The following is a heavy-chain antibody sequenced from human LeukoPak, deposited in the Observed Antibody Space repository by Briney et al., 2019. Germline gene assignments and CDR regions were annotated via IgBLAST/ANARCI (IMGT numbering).Heavy chain of an antibody. CDR3: ARVDLTTKTSNWFGP. D-gene: IGHD4-11*01. CDR2: IKQDGSEK. Sequence: GGSLRLSCAASGFTFSSYWMSWVRQAPGKGLEWVANIKQDGSEKYYVDSVKGRFTISRDNAKNSLYLQMNSLRAEDTAVYYCARVDLTTKTSNWFGPWGQGTLVTVSS. CDR1: GFTFSSYW. J-gene: IGHJ5*02. V-gene: IGHV3-7*01.